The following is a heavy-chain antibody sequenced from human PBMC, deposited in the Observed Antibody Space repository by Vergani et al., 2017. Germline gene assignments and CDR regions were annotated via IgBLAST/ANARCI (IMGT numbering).Heavy chain of an antibody. D-gene: IGHD3-9*01. V-gene: IGHV4-39*01. CDR3: SRTESFILRDFHWAL. CDR2: IYHSGGA. J-gene: IGHJ4*02. CDR1: GGSITSSSYY. Sequence: QLHLQESGPGLVKPSETLSLTCTVSGGSITSSSYYLGWIRQPPGKGLEWIGNIYHSGGAYYNPSLKGRVTISVDTSKNQFSLEVTSVTAADTAIYFCSRTESFILRDFHWALWGQGTLVTVSS.